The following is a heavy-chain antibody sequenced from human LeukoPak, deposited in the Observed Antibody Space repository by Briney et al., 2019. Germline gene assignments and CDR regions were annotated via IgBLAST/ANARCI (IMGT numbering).Heavy chain of an antibody. D-gene: IGHD1-26*01. CDR1: GESFSGYY. CDR3: ARDQGVGATPFDY. V-gene: IGHV4-34*01. Sequence: PSETLSLTCAVYGESFSGYYWSWIRQPPGKGLEWIGEINHSGSTNYNPSLKSRVTISVDTSKNQFSLKLSSVTAADTAVYYCARDQGVGATPFDYWGQGTLVTVSS. J-gene: IGHJ4*02. CDR2: INHSGST.